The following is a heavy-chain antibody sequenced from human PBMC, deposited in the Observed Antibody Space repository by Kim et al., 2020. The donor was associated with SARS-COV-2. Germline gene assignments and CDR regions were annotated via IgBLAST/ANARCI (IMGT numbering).Heavy chain of an antibody. CDR3: ARETGGSSWYSGWFDP. V-gene: IGHV3-66*01. D-gene: IGHD6-13*01. J-gene: IGHJ5*02. Sequence: GGSLRFSCAASGFTVSSNYMSWVRQAPGKGLEWVSVIYSGGSTYYADSVKGRFTISRDNSKNTLYLQMNSLRAEDTAVYYCARETGGSSWYSGWFDPWGQGTLVTVSS. CDR1: GFTVSSNY. CDR2: IYSGGST.